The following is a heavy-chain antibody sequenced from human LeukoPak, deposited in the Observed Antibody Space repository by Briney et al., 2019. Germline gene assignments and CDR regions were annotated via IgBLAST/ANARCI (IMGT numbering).Heavy chain of an antibody. V-gene: IGHV1-46*01. CDR1: GYTFTSYY. J-gene: IGHJ3*02. CDR2: INPSGGST. CDR3: ARDQRYDFWSAHYAFDI. Sequence: ASVKVSCKASGYTFTSYYMHWVRQAPGQGLEWMGIINPSGGSTSYAQKFQGRVTMTRDTSTSTVYMELSSLRSEDTAVYYCARDQRYDFWSAHYAFDIWGQGTMVTVSS. D-gene: IGHD3-3*01.